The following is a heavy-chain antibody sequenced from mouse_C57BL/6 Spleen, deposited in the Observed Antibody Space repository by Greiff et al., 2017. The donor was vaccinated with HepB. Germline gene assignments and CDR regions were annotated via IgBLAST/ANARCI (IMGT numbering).Heavy chain of an antibody. CDR3: ARGTIYPPYWYFDV. D-gene: IGHD2-1*01. CDR1: GYTFTDYN. J-gene: IGHJ1*03. Sequence: EVQLQQSGPELVKPGASVKIPCKASGYTFTDYNMDWVKQSHGKSLEWIGDINPNNGGTIYNQKFKGKATLTVDKSSSTAYMELRSLTSEDTAVYYCARGTIYPPYWYFDVWGTGTTVTVSS. V-gene: IGHV1-18*01. CDR2: INPNNGGT.